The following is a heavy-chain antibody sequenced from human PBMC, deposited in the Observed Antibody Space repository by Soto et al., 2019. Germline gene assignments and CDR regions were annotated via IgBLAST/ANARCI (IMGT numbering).Heavy chain of an antibody. D-gene: IGHD2-2*01. Sequence: SVKVSCKASGCTFSSYAISWVRQAPGQGLEWMGGIIPIFGTANYAQKFQGRVTITADESTSTAYMELSSLRSEDTAVYYCATERGVPAATGAWFDPWGQGTLVTVSS. CDR1: GCTFSSYA. J-gene: IGHJ5*02. CDR3: ATERGVPAATGAWFDP. V-gene: IGHV1-69*13. CDR2: IIPIFGTA.